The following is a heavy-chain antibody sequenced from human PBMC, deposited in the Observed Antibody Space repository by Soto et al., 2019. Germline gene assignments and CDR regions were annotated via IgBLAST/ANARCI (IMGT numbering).Heavy chain of an antibody. CDR3: ARAKDIVLVPAAITYFDY. Sequence: SETLSLTCSVSGGSVSSGSYYWSWIRQPPGKGLDWIGYIYYSGSTNYNPSLKSRVTISVDTSKNQFSLKLSSVTAADTAVYYCARAKDIVLVPAAITYFDYWGQGTLVTVSS. J-gene: IGHJ4*02. D-gene: IGHD2-2*01. CDR2: IYYSGST. CDR1: GGSVSSGSYY. V-gene: IGHV4-61*01.